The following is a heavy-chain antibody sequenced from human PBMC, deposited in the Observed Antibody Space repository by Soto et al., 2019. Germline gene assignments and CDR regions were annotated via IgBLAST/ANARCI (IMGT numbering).Heavy chain of an antibody. Sequence: ASVNVSCQASGYGFTSYGISWVRQAPGQGLEWMGWISAYNGNTNYAQKLQGRVTMTTDTSTSTAYMELRSLRSDDTAVYYCAREGSIKETYYDFWSGYPSPGGWFDPWGQGTLVTVSS. V-gene: IGHV1-18*01. D-gene: IGHD3-3*01. CDR1: GYGFTSYG. CDR3: AREGSIKETYYDFWSGYPSPGGWFDP. CDR2: ISAYNGNT. J-gene: IGHJ5*02.